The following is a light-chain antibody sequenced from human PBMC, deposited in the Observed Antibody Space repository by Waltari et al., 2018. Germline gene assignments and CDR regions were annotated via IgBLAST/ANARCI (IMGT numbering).Light chain of an antibody. CDR2: EGS. CDR3: CSYAGSSTYV. V-gene: IGLV2-23*01. CDR1: SRDVGSNNL. J-gene: IGLJ1*01. Sequence: QSALTQPTSVSGYPGQSITISCTGTSRDVGSNNLVSWYQQHPGQAPKLMIYEGSKRPSGVSNRFSGSKSGNTASLTISGLQAEDEADYYCCSYAGSSTYVFGTGTKVTVL.